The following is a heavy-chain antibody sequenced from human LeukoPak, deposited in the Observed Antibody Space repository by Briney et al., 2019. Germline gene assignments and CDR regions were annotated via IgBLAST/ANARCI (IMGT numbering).Heavy chain of an antibody. CDR3: EKSAQYSSAWFTGCFDY. V-gene: IGHV1-2*02. D-gene: IGHD4-11*01. CDR1: RYTFSDYY. J-gene: IGHJ4*02. CDR2: INPISGDT. Sequence: SVQVSCKASRYTFSDYYMHWVRPAPGQGLEWVGWINPISGDTHYAQIFQGSQDMTRDTSINADNMELRRVRSDDTDVYYCEKSAQYSSAWFTGCFDYWGQGSVDPVSS.